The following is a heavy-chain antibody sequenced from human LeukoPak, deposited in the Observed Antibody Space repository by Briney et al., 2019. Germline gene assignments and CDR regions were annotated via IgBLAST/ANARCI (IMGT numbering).Heavy chain of an antibody. V-gene: IGHV4-34*01. Sequence: SETLSLTCAVYGGSFSGYYWSWIRQPPGKGLEWIGAINHSGSTNYNPSLKSRVTISVDTSKNQFSLKLSSVTAADTAVYYCASRRLSDSSGYYYFDYWGQGTLVTVSS. CDR2: INHSGST. J-gene: IGHJ4*02. CDR1: GGSFSGYY. D-gene: IGHD3-22*01. CDR3: ASRRLSDSSGYYYFDY.